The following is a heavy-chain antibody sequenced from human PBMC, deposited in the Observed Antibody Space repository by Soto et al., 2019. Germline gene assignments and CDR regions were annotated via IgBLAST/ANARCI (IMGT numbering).Heavy chain of an antibody. Sequence: GASVKVSCKASGYTFNGYYMHWVRQAPGQGLEWMGWINPNSGGTNYAQKFQGWVTMTRDTSISTAYMELSRLRSDDTAVYYCARAGGCYSTSCHSFDPWGQGTLVPVSS. D-gene: IGHD2-2*01. CDR3: ARAGGCYSTSCHSFDP. V-gene: IGHV1-2*04. CDR1: GYTFNGYY. J-gene: IGHJ5*02. CDR2: INPNSGGT.